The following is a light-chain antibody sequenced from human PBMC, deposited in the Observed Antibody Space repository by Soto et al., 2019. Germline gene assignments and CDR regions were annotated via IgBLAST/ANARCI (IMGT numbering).Light chain of an antibody. CDR3: QQRDNGVT. CDR1: QSVDRY. CDR2: DTY. V-gene: IGKV3-11*01. Sequence: EVVLTQSPATLSLSPGDRAILSCKASQSVDRYLAWYQQKPGQAPSLLIFDTYNRATGIPARFSGSGSGTDFTLTISSLEPEDFAIYYWQQRDNGVTFGGGTKV. J-gene: IGKJ4*01.